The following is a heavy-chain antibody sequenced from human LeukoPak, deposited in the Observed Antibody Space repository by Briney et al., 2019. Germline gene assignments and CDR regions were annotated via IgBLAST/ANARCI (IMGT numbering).Heavy chain of an antibody. Sequence: GGSLRLSCAASGFTFSSYWMSWVRQAPGKGLEWVANIKQDGSEKYYVDSVKGRFTISRDNAKNSLYLQMNSLRAEDTAVYYCARVGDIVVVPAAMNYYYMDVWGKGTTVTVSS. CDR2: IKQDGSEK. V-gene: IGHV3-7*01. J-gene: IGHJ6*03. D-gene: IGHD2-2*01. CDR3: ARVGDIVVVPAAMNYYYMDV. CDR1: GFTFSSYW.